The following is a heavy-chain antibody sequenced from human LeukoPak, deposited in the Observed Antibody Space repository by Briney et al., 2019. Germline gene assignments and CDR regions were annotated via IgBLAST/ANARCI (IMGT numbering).Heavy chain of an antibody. D-gene: IGHD6-13*01. CDR3: ASSVYSSSWYYYYGMDV. CDR1: GGSISSGGYY. J-gene: IGHJ6*02. Sequence: SETLSLTCTVSGGSISSGGYYWSWIRQHPGKGLEWIGYIYYSGSTYYNPSLKSRVTISVGTSKNQFSLKLSSVTAADTAVYYCASSVYSSSWYYYYGMDVWGQGTTVTVSS. V-gene: IGHV4-31*03. CDR2: IYYSGST.